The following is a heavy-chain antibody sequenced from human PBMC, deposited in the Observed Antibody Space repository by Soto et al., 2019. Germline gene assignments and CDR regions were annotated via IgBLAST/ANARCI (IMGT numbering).Heavy chain of an antibody. V-gene: IGHV4-34*01. J-gene: IGHJ5*02. Sequence: SETLSLTCAVYGGSFSGYYWSWIRQPPGKGLEWIGEINHSGSTNYNPSLKSRVTISVDTSKNQFSLKLSSVTAADTAVYYCARGQRGAADGPQTGDWFDPWGQGTLVTVSS. CDR3: ARGQRGAADGPQTGDWFDP. D-gene: IGHD6-13*01. CDR1: GGSFSGYY. CDR2: INHSGST.